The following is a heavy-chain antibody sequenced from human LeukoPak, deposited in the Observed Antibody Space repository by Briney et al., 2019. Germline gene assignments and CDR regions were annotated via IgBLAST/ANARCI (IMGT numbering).Heavy chain of an antibody. CDR2: IYSSGST. CDR1: GASMKSSEYY. D-gene: IGHD2-2*01. V-gene: IGHV4-39*07. Sequence: SETLSLTCSVSGASMKSSEYYWAWVRQAPGKGLEWIGNIYSSGSTFYHPSLKSRVTISVDTSNNQFSLKLRSATAADTGVYYCARETSQVSTYYYYYYTDVWGKGITVTVSS. CDR3: ARETSQVSTYYYYYYTDV. J-gene: IGHJ6*03.